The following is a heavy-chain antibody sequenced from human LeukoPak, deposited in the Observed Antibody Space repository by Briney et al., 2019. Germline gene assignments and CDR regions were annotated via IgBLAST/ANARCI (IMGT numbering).Heavy chain of an antibody. CDR1: GGSFSGYY. CDR2: INHSGST. J-gene: IGHJ3*02. D-gene: IGHD4-11*01. CDR3: ARAPWAYGNYVHAFDI. Sequence: SETLSLTCAVYGGSFSGYYWSWIRQPPGKGLEWIGEINHSGSTNYNPSLKSRVTISVDTSMNHFSLKLTSVTAADTAVYYCARAPWAYGNYVHAFDIWGQGTMVAVSS. V-gene: IGHV4-34*01.